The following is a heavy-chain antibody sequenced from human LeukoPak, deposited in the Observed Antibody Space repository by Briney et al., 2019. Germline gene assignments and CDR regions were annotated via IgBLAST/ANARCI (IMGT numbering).Heavy chain of an antibody. Sequence: GGSLRLSCAASGFTVSSNYMNWVRQAPGKGLEWVSVMYSGGSTFYGDSVKGRFTISRDNSMNTLYLQMNSLRVDDAAVYYCAREQVVVGRGYYGMDVWGQGTTVTVSS. V-gene: IGHV3-66*01. CDR3: AREQVVVGRGYYGMDV. D-gene: IGHD2-2*01. J-gene: IGHJ6*02. CDR1: GFTVSSNY. CDR2: MYSGGST.